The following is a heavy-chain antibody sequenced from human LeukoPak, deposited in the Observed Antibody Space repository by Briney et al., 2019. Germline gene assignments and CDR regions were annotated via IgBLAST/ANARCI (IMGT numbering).Heavy chain of an antibody. D-gene: IGHD2-8*01. V-gene: IGHV4-59*01. CDR3: ARVLGYCTNGVCQGRFDP. CDR1: GGSITSYY. Sequence: SETLSLTCTVSGGSITSYYWSWMRQPPGKGLEWIGYIYYSGTTNYNPSLKSRVTTSVDTSKNQFSLSLSSVTDADTAVYYCARVLGYCTNGVCQGRFDPWGQGTLVTVSS. J-gene: IGHJ5*02. CDR2: IYYSGTT.